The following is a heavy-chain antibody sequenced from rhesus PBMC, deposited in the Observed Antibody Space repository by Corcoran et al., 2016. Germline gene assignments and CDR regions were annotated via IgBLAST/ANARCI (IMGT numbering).Heavy chain of an antibody. CDR2: ISNGCGST. J-gene: IGHJ4*01. CDR1: GFTFSSYG. V-gene: IGHV3S5*01. Sequence: EVQLVESGGGLVQPGGSLRLSCAAAGFTFSSYGMSWVRQAPGKGLEWVSYISNGCGSTYYADSVKGRFTIPRDNSKNTLSLQMNSLRAEDTAVYYCAKDFIWGDYSFDYWGQGVLVTVSS. D-gene: IGHD3-34*01. CDR3: AKDFIWGDYSFDY.